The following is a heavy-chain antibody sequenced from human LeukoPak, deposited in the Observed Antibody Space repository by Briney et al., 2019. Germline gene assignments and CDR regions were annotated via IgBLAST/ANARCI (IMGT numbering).Heavy chain of an antibody. D-gene: IGHD3-3*01. V-gene: IGHV4-34*01. CDR2: INHSGST. CDR3: ARVRRFVLSLYYYYYMDV. J-gene: IGHJ6*03. CDR1: GGSFSGYY. Sequence: SETLSLTCAVYGGSFSGYYWSWIRQPPGKGLEWIGEINHSGSTNYNPSLKSRVTISVDTSKNQFSLKLSSVTAADTAVYYCARVRRFVLSLYYYYYMDVWGKGTTVTVSS.